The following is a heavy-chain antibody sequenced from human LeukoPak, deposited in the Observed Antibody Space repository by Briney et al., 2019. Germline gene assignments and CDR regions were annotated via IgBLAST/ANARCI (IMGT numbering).Heavy chain of an antibody. CDR3: AREGPYSSSWYAAWYNWFDP. J-gene: IGHJ5*02. CDR2: INHSGST. D-gene: IGHD6-13*01. CDR1: GFTFSSYA. V-gene: IGHV4-34*01. Sequence: GSLRLSCAASGFTFSSYAMSWIRQPPGKGLEWIGEINHSGSTNYNPSLKSRVTISVDTSKNQFSLKLSSVTAADTAVYYCAREGPYSSSWYAAWYNWFDPWGQGTLVTVSS.